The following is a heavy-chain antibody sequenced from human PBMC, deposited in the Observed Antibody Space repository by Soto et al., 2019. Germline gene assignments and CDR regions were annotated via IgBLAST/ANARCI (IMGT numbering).Heavy chain of an antibody. V-gene: IGHV4-4*07. Sequence: SETLSFTCTVSGGSISSYYWSWIRQPAGKGLEWIGRIYTSGSTNYNPSLKSRVTMSVDTSKNQFSLKLSSVTAADTAVYYCARDGDSSGWYAGGYYYGMDVWGQGTTVTVS. D-gene: IGHD6-19*01. CDR3: ARDGDSSGWYAGGYYYGMDV. CDR2: IYTSGST. CDR1: GGSISSYY. J-gene: IGHJ6*02.